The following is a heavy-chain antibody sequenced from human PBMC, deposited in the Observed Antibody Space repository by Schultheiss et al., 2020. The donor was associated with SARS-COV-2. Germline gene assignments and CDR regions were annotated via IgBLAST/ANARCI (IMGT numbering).Heavy chain of an antibody. CDR3: ARDRATVWPFYYYGMDV. CDR1: GYTFTDYH. CDR2: INPNSGGT. V-gene: IGHV1-2*02. J-gene: IGHJ6*02. Sequence: ASVKVSCKASGYTFTDYHIQWVRQAPGQGLEWMGWINPNSGGTNYAQKFQGRVTMTRDTSTSTVYMELSSLRSEDTAVYYCARDRATVWPFYYYGMDVWGQGTTVTVSS. D-gene: IGHD4-17*01.